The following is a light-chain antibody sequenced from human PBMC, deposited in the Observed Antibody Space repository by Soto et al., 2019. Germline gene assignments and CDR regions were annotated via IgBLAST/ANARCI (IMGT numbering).Light chain of an antibody. Sequence: EIVLTQSPGTLSLSPGEGATLSCGASQSISSGYLAWYQQKPGQAPRLLIYGASSRASGISDRFSGSGSGTDFTLTISRLEPEDFAVYYCQQYDSSLTFGQGTRLEIK. CDR2: GAS. V-gene: IGKV3-20*01. CDR3: QQYDSSLT. CDR1: QSISSGY. J-gene: IGKJ5*01.